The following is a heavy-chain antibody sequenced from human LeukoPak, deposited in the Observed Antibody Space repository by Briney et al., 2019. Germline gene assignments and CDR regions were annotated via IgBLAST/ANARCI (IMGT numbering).Heavy chain of an antibody. J-gene: IGHJ5*02. CDR1: GYTFSSYG. D-gene: IGHD2-2*01. CDR2: ISAYSGDT. V-gene: IGHV1-18*01. Sequence: ASVKVSCKASGYTFSSYGISWVRQAPGQGLEWVGWISAYSGDTIYAQKLQGRVTMTTDTSTSTAYMELRSLISDDTAVYYCARDFTPYCRSTSCSWLDPWGQGTLVTVTS. CDR3: ARDFTPYCRSTSCSWLDP.